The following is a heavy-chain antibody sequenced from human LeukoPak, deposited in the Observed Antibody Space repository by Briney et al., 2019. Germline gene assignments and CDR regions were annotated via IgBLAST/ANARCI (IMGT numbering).Heavy chain of an antibody. J-gene: IGHJ4*02. CDR1: GGSISSYY. CDR2: IYYSGST. Sequence: SETLSLTCTVSGGSISSYYWSWIRQPPGKGLEWIGYIYYSGSTYYNPSLKSRVTISADTSKNQFSLKLSSVTAADTAVYYCARTRYYYNSRSYGAPYYFDYWGQGTLVTVSS. CDR3: ARTRYYYNSRSYGAPYYFDY. V-gene: IGHV4-59*08. D-gene: IGHD3-10*01.